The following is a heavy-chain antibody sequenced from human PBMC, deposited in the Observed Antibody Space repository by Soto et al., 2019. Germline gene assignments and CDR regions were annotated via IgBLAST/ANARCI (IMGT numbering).Heavy chain of an antibody. CDR2: IYNEFT. Sequence: EVQLVESGGGLVQPGGSLRLSCVASGFTVTDIYMNWVRQAPGKGLEWVSVIYNEFTDYADSVRGRFSISTDSSKNALYLKMSSLRAEDSAVYYCVREPRYCSGGSCSIMGDAFDIWGQGTMVTVSS. V-gene: IGHV3-66*01. CDR3: VREPRYCSGGSCSIMGDAFDI. J-gene: IGHJ3*02. D-gene: IGHD2-15*01. CDR1: GFTVTDIY.